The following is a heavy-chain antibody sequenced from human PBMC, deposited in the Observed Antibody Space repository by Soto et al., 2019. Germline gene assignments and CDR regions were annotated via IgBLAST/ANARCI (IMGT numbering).Heavy chain of an antibody. D-gene: IGHD3-22*01. J-gene: IGHJ4*02. CDR3: ARVGSGSFDY. CDR2: IYYSGNT. Sequence: SETLSLTCTVSGGSISTYYWSWIRQSPGKGLEWIGYIYYSGNTNYNPSLKSRVTISVDTSKNQFSLKMRSVTAADTAVYYCARVGSGSFDYWGQGALVTVSS. CDR1: GGSISTYY. V-gene: IGHV4-59*01.